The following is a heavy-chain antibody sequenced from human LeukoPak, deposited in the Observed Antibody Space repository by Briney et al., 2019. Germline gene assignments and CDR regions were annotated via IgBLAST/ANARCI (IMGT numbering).Heavy chain of an antibody. Sequence: SETLSLTCTVSGDSIYSGNYYWSRIRQPAGKGLEWIGRIYSSGTTIYNPSLKSRVTISVDTSKNQFSLKMSSVTAADTAVYYCAREGGSYDSSGYYSLHYYFDYWGQGTLVTVSS. D-gene: IGHD3-22*01. CDR3: AREGGSYDSSGYYSLHYYFDY. CDR1: GDSIYSGNYY. V-gene: IGHV4-61*02. CDR2: IYSSGTT. J-gene: IGHJ4*02.